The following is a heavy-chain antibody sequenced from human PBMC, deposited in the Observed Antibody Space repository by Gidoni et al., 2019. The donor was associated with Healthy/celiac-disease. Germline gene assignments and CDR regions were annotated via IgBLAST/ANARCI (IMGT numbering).Heavy chain of an antibody. J-gene: IGHJ5*02. Sequence: QVQLVESGGGVVQPGRSLRLSCAASGFTFSSYAMHWVRQAPGKGLEWVAVIAYDGSNKYYADSVKGRFTISRDNSKNTLYLQMNSLRAEDTAVYYCARANIVVVPAAREWFDPWGQGTLVTVSS. V-gene: IGHV3-30-3*01. CDR1: GFTFSSYA. CDR2: IAYDGSNK. D-gene: IGHD2-2*01. CDR3: ARANIVVVPAAREWFDP.